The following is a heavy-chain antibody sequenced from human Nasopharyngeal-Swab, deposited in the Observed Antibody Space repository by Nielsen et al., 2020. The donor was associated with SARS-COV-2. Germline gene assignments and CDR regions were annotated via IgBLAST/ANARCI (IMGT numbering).Heavy chain of an antibody. Sequence: SETLSLTCTVSGDSGISSYWSWLRQTPGKGLEWIGYIYQNGYTNYNPSLKSRITMSIETSRKQFSLRLRSATAADTATYYCAKEGEGGPNYFEFWGQGNLVTVSS. D-gene: IGHD3-10*01. CDR3: AKEGEGGPNYFEF. CDR1: GDSGISSY. V-gene: IGHV4-59*02. J-gene: IGHJ4*02. CDR2: IYQNGYT.